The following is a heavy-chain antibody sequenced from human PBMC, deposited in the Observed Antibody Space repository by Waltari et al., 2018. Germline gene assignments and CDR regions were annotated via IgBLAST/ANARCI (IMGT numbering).Heavy chain of an antibody. CDR3: ARHWKRNGYRFDP. J-gene: IGHJ5*02. D-gene: IGHD5-12*01. CDR1: GGSISSSRYY. CDR2: IYYSGRT. Sequence: QLQLQESGPGLVKPSETLSLTCTVSGGSISSSRYYWGWIRQSPGKGLEWIGSIYYSGRTNYNPTLKSRVTISGDTSKNQFSMKLSSVTAADTAVYYCARHWKRNGYRFDPWGQGTLVTVSS. V-gene: IGHV4-39*01.